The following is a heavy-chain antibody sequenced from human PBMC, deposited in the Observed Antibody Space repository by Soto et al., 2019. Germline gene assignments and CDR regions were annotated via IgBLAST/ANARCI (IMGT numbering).Heavy chain of an antibody. CDR1: GFTFSSYG. J-gene: IGHJ6*02. V-gene: IGHV3-30*18. CDR2: ISYDGSNK. Sequence: PGGSLRLSCAASGFTFSSYGMHWVRQAPGKGLEWVAVISYDGSNKYYADSVKGRFTISRDNSKNTLYLQMNSLRAEDTAVYYCAKGPYSYGYFSTRHQRDYGMDVWGQGTTVTVSS. D-gene: IGHD5-18*01. CDR3: AKGPYSYGYFSTRHQRDYGMDV.